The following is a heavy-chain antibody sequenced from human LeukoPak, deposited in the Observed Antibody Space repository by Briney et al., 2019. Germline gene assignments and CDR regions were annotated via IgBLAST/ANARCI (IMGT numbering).Heavy chain of an antibody. CDR1: GFTFSSYA. CDR2: ISYDGSNK. J-gene: IGHJ4*02. V-gene: IGHV3-30-3*01. CDR3: ARGRNQYFDY. D-gene: IGHD1-14*01. Sequence: GGSLRLSCAASGFTFSSYAMHWVRQAPGKGLEWVAVISYDGSNKYYADSVKGRFTISRDNSKNTLYLQMNSLRAEDTAVYYCARGRNQYFDYWGQGTLVTVSS.